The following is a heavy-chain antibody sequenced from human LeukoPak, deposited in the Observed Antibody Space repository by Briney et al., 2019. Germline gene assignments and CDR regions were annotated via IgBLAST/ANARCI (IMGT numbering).Heavy chain of an antibody. J-gene: IGHJ4*02. CDR3: AREKQKYSSGWYCLDY. Sequence: GGSLRLSCAASGFTFSSYAMAWVRQAPGKGLEWVSTISGSAIYTYYADSVKGRFTISRDNSKNTLYLQMDSLRAEDTAVYYCAREKQKYSSGWYCLDYWGQGTLVTVSS. D-gene: IGHD6-19*01. V-gene: IGHV3-23*01. CDR2: ISGSAIYT. CDR1: GFTFSSYA.